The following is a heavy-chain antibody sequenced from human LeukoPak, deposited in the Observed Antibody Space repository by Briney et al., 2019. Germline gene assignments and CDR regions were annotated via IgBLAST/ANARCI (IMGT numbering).Heavy chain of an antibody. V-gene: IGHV3-30*02. CDR1: GFTFSSYG. Sequence: AGGSLRLSCAASGFTFSSYGMYWVRQAPGKGLEWVAFIRYDGSNKYYADSVKGRFTISRDNSKNTLYLQMNSLRAEDTAVYYCAKDLPEGGLRYFDWLLYGTLDYWGQGTLVTVSS. CDR3: AKDLPEGGLRYFDWLLYGTLDY. CDR2: IRYDGSNK. D-gene: IGHD3-9*01. J-gene: IGHJ4*02.